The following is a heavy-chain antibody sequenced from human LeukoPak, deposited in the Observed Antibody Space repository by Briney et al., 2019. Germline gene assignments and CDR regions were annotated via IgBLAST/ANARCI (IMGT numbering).Heavy chain of an antibody. CDR2: INAGNGKT. V-gene: IGHV1-3*01. CDR1: GYTFTNYA. D-gene: IGHD3-10*01. J-gene: IGHJ4*02. Sequence: ASVKVSCKASGYTFTNYAVHWVRQAPGQRLEWMGWINAGNGKTNYSQRFQGRVTLTRDTSASTAYMELSSLRSEDTAVYYCARGSRGITMVRGVHRTYYFDYWGQGTLVTVSS. CDR3: ARGSRGITMVRGVHRTYYFDY.